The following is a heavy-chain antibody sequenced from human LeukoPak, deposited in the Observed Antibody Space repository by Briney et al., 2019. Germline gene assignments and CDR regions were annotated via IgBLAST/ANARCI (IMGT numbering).Heavy chain of an antibody. J-gene: IGHJ4*02. V-gene: IGHV4-34*01. CDR3: ARRSHGERYDFWSGYYPSFDY. CDR2: INHSGST. Sequence: KPSETLSLTCAVYGGSFSGYYWSWIRQPPGKGLEWIGEINHSGSTNYNPSLKSRVTISVDTSKNQFSLKLSSVTAADTAVYYCARRSHGERYDFWSGYYPSFDYWGQGTLVTVSS. D-gene: IGHD3-3*01. CDR1: GGSFSGYY.